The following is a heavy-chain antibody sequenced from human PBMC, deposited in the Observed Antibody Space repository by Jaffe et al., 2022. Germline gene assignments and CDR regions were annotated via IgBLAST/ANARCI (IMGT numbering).Heavy chain of an antibody. CDR1: GYTFTGYY. J-gene: IGHJ5*02. V-gene: IGHV1-2*06. CDR2: INPNSGGT. CDR3: ARDRNAGGVVGWFDP. D-gene: IGHD2-8*02. Sequence: QVQLVQSGAEVKKPGASVKVSCKASGYTFTGYYMHWVRQAPGQGLEWMGRINPNSGGTNYAQKFQGRVTMTRDTSISTAYMELSRLRSDDTAVYYCARDRNAGGVVGWFDPWGQGTLVTVSS.